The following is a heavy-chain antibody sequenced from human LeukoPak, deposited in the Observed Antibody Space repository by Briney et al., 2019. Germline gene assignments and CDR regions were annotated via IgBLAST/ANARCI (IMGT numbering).Heavy chain of an antibody. CDR3: ARASRYCSSTSCYPKY. Sequence: GGSLRLSCAASGFTFSDYYMSWIRQAPGKGLEWVSYISSSSSYTNYADPVKGRFTISRDNAKNTLYLQMNSLRAEDTAVYYCARASRYCSSTSCYPKYWGQGTLVTVSS. V-gene: IGHV3-11*06. J-gene: IGHJ4*02. CDR2: ISSSSSYT. D-gene: IGHD2-2*01. CDR1: GFTFSDYY.